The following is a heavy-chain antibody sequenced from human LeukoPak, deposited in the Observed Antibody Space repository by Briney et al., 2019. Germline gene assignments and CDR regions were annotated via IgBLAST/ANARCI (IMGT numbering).Heavy chain of an antibody. D-gene: IGHD3-3*01. CDR3: PRAILTASGFVWHFDL. V-gene: IGHV4-31*03. J-gene: IGHJ2*01. CDR2: THYSGSG. CDR1: AGSISSGSYY. Sequence: SETLSLTCTVSAGSISSGSYYWTWIRQYPGKGLEWIGYTHYSGSGYNNPSLKSRVTISVDTSKSQFSLKLNSVTAAETAVYYCPRAILTASGFVWHFDLWGRGTLVTVSS.